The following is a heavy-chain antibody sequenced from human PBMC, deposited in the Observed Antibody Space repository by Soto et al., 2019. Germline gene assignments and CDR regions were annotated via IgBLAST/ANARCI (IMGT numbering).Heavy chain of an antibody. CDR3: ARARGAGIVGAPPGY. V-gene: IGHV5-10-1*01. CDR1: VYKFTNYC. Sequence: GEYLKISCKGSVYKFTNYCIIWVRQMPGKGLEWMWKIDPTESHTKYSPSFQGHVTISVDKSITTAYLQWNSLKASDTAIYYCARARGAGIVGAPPGYWGQGTLVNVSS. D-gene: IGHD1-26*01. CDR2: IDPTESHT. J-gene: IGHJ4*02.